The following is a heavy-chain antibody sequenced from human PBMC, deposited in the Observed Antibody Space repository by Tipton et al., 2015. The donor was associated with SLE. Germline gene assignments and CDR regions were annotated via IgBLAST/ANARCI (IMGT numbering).Heavy chain of an antibody. CDR3: ARVDGSSGWEGVWYYYYGMDV. D-gene: IGHD6-19*01. V-gene: IGHV4-39*07. CDR1: GGSISSGGYY. J-gene: IGHJ6*02. Sequence: LRLSCTVSGGSISSGGYYWSWIRQPPGKGLEWIGEINHSGSTNYNPSLKSRVTISVDTSKNQFSLKLSSVTAADTAVYYCARVDGSSGWEGVWYYYYGMDVWGQGTTVTVSS. CDR2: INHSGST.